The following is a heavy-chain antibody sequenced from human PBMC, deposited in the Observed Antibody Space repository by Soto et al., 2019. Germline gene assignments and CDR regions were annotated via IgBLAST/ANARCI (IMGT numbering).Heavy chain of an antibody. CDR1: GYTFTGYY. V-gene: IGHV1-2*04. D-gene: IGHD5-18*01. CDR2: INPNSGGT. CDR3: ARGSRSIQLWPTNYYYGMDV. Sequence: ASVKVSCKASGYTFTGYYMRWVRQAPGQGLEWMGWINPNSGGTNYAQKFQGWVTMTRDTSISTAYMELSRLRSDDTAVYYCARGSRSIQLWPTNYYYGMDVWGQGTTVTVSS. J-gene: IGHJ6*02.